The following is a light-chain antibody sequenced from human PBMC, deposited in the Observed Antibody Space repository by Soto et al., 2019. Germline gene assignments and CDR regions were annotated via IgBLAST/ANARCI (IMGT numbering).Light chain of an antibody. CDR1: QSVSSY. Sequence: EIVLTQSPATLSLSPGERATLSCRASQSVSSYLAWYQQKPGQAPRLLIYDASNRATGIPARFSGSGSGTDCTLTFSSLGPEDFAVYYCQQRSNWLLACSFGQGTKLEIK. J-gene: IGKJ2*04. V-gene: IGKV3-11*01. CDR3: QQRSNWLLACS. CDR2: DAS.